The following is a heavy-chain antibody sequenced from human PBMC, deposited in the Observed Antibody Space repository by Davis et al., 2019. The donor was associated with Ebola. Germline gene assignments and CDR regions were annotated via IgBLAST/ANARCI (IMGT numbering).Heavy chain of an antibody. CDR3: ARVGYGYYGEF. V-gene: IGHV4-4*07. D-gene: IGHD4-17*01. J-gene: IGHJ4*02. Sequence: PSETLSLTCTVSGGPISNYYWSWIRQPAGKGLEWIGRVNSSGHIDYKSSLKSRLSMSVDTSKNQFSLKLTSVSAADTAVYYCARVGYGYYGEFWGQGIQVTVSS. CDR2: VNSSGHI. CDR1: GGPISNYY.